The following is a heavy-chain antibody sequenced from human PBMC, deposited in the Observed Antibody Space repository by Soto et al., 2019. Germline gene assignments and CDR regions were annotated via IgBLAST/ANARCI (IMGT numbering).Heavy chain of an antibody. CDR3: ARQQLLPFYYALDV. Sequence: KASETLSLTCTVSGDSISGYYWSWIRQAPGKGLEYIGYIYYRGSTNYNPSLKSRVTMSVDTSKNQFSLKVNSVTAADTAVYFCARQQLLPFYYALDVWGQGTTVTVS. D-gene: IGHD6-13*01. CDR1: GDSISGYY. CDR2: IYYRGST. V-gene: IGHV4-59*01. J-gene: IGHJ6*02.